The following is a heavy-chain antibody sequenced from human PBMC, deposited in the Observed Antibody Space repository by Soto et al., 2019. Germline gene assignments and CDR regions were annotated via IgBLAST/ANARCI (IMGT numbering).Heavy chain of an antibody. D-gene: IGHD2-15*01. Sequence: QVPLVQSGAEVKKPGASVKVSCKASGYTFTSYGISWVRQAPGQGLEWMGWISAYNGNTNHAQKLQGRVTMTTDTTTSTAYMELRSLRSDDTAVYYCARGRVVVAATPSWSDPWGQGTLVTVSS. V-gene: IGHV1-18*01. CDR1: GYTFTSYG. CDR2: ISAYNGNT. J-gene: IGHJ5*02. CDR3: ARGRVVVAATPSWSDP.